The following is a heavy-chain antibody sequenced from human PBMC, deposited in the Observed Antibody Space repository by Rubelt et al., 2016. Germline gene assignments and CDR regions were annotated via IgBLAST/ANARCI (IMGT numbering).Heavy chain of an antibody. CDR1: GYTFTSYD. Sequence: QVQLVQSGAEVKKPGASVKVSCKASGYTFTSYDITWVRQATGQGLEWMGWMNHNSGNTGYAQKFQGRVTMTRNTSISTAYMELSSLRSEDTAVYYCARGRQWLVNGPDAFDIWGQGTMVTVSS. J-gene: IGHJ3*02. CDR3: ARGRQWLVNGPDAFDI. CDR2: MNHNSGNT. V-gene: IGHV1-8*01. D-gene: IGHD6-19*01.